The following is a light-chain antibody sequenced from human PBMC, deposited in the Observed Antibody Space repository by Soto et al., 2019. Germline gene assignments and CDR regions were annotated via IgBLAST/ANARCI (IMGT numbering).Light chain of an antibody. CDR1: QSVSSSY. CDR3: QQYDPSHT. J-gene: IGKJ2*01. CDR2: GAS. Sequence: EIVLTQSPGTLSLSPGERATLSCRASQSVSSSYLAWYQQKPGQAPRLLIYGASSRANGIPDRFSGSGSGTDFTLTISRLEPEDFAVYFCQQYDPSHTFGQGTKLEIK. V-gene: IGKV3-20*01.